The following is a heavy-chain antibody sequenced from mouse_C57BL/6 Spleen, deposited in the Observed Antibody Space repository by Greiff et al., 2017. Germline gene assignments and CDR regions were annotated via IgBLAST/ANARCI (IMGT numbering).Heavy chain of an antibody. CDR2: IYPGNSDT. Sequence: VQLQQSGTVLARPGASVKMSCKTSGYTFTSYWMHWVKQRPGQGLEWIGAIYPGNSDTSYNQKFKGKAKLTAVTSASTAYMELSSLTNEESAVYDCTRSYYGSSYAMDYWGQGTSVTVSS. CDR3: TRSYYGSSYAMDY. CDR1: GYTFTSYW. J-gene: IGHJ4*01. V-gene: IGHV1-5*01. D-gene: IGHD1-1*01.